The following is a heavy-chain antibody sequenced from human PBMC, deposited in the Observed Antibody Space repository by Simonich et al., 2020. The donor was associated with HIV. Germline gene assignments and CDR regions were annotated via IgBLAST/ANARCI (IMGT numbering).Heavy chain of an antibody. CDR2: SSTIGSYT. V-gene: IGHV3-21*01. Sequence: EVQLVESGGGLVKPGGSLRLSCTASNFTFTNYSMNWVRQAPGKGLEGVSSSSTIGSYTYYADSVKGRFTISRDNAKSSLFLQMNSLRAEDTAVYYCAGEKVRDWFFDLWGRGTLVTVSS. D-gene: IGHD3-10*01. CDR1: NFTFTNYS. CDR3: AGEKVRDWFFDL. J-gene: IGHJ2*01.